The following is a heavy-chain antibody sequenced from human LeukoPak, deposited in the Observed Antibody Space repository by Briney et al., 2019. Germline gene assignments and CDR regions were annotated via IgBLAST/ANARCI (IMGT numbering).Heavy chain of an antibody. CDR3: ARVPGLAAAGTPHFDY. D-gene: IGHD6-13*01. Sequence: PGGSLRLSCAAFGFTVSSNYMSWVRQAPGKGLEWVSVFYSGDNTYYADSVKGRFTMSRDNSKNTLFLQMNSLRAEDTAFYYCARVPGLAAAGTPHFDYWGQGTLVTVSS. J-gene: IGHJ4*02. CDR1: GFTVSSNY. V-gene: IGHV3-53*01. CDR2: FYSGDNT.